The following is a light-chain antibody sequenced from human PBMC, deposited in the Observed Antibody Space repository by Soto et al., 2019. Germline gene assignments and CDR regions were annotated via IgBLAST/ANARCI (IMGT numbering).Light chain of an antibody. V-gene: IGKV4-1*01. J-gene: IGKJ2*01. CDR3: KQCFGIPYT. CDR2: WAS. Sequence: DIVMTQSPDSLAVSLGERATINCKSSQSVLYSSNNNNYLVWYQQKPGQPPKLLIYWASTRESGVPDRFTGRGSGTDFTLTISSLQAEDVAVYYCKQCFGIPYTFGQGTKLEIK. CDR1: QSVLYSSNNNNY.